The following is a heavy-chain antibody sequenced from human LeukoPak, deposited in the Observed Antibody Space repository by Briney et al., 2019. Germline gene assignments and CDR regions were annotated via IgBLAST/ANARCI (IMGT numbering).Heavy chain of an antibody. CDR3: TTPYHQPYYYGSSGVDY. D-gene: IGHD3-22*01. V-gene: IGHV3-15*01. J-gene: IGHJ4*02. CDR2: IKSKTDGGTT. Sequence: GGSLRLSCAASGFTFSNAWMSWVRQAPGKWLEWVGRIKSKTDGGTTDYAAPVKGRFTISRDDSKNTLYLQMNSLKTEDTAVYYCTTPYHQPYYYGSSGVDYWGEGTLVTVSS. CDR1: GFTFSNAW.